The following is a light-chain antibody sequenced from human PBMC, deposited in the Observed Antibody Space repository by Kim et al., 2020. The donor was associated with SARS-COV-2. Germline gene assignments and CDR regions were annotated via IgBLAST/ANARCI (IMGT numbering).Light chain of an antibody. CDR2: ATS. V-gene: IGKV1-6*01. Sequence: AIQMTQSPSSLSASVGDRVTITCRASQGIRNDLGWYQQKPGRAPNLLIYATSTLQSGVRSRFSGSGSGTDFTLTISSLQPEDVATYYCLQDYDYPLTFGGGTKVDIK. J-gene: IGKJ4*01. CDR1: QGIRND. CDR3: LQDYDYPLT.